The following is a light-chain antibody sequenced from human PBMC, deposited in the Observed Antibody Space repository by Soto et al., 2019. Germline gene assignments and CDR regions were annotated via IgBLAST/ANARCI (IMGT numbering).Light chain of an antibody. V-gene: IGLV2-8*01. CDR2: EVT. J-gene: IGLJ2*01. CDR1: SSDVGYYDY. Sequence: QSALTQPPSASGSPGQSVTISCTGTSSDVGYYDYVSWYQQHPGKAPKLIIYEVTKRPSGVPDRFSGSKSGNTASLTVSGLQDEDEADYYFSSYAYSNNMCQSMIFCAGTKLAVL. CDR3: SSYAYSNNMCQSMI.